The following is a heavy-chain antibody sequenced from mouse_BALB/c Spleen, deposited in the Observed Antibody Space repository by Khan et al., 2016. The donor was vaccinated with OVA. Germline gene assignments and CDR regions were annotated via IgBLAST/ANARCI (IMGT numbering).Heavy chain of an antibody. V-gene: IGHV1S41*01. Sequence: DLVKPGASVKLSCTASGYTFTSYWINWINQRPGQGLEWIGRISPGSGTTYYNEMFKGKATLTVDTSSSTAYIQLSSLSSEDSASYFCTREHNYASSDYAMDYWGQGTSVTASS. J-gene: IGHJ4*01. CDR2: ISPGSGTT. CDR1: GYTFTSYW. CDR3: TREHNYASSDYAMDY. D-gene: IGHD1-1*01.